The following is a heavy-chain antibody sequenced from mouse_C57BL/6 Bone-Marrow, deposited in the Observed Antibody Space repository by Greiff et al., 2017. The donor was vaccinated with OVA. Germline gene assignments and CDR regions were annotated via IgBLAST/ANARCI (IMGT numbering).Heavy chain of an antibody. D-gene: IGHD1-1*01. CDR3: ARELRSFAY. CDR1: GYTFTSYG. Sequence: VQLQQSGAELARPGASVKLSCKASGYTFTSYGISWVKQRTGQGLEWIGEIYPRSGNTYYNEKFKGKATLTADKFSSTAYMELRSLTSEDSAVYFCARELRSFAYWGQGTLVTVSA. CDR2: IYPRSGNT. J-gene: IGHJ3*01. V-gene: IGHV1-81*01.